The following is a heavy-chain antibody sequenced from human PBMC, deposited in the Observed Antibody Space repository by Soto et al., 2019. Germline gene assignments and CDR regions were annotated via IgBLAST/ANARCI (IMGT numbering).Heavy chain of an antibody. CDR1: GGSISSYY. Sequence: PSATLSLTCTVSGGSISSYYWSWIRQPPGKGLEWIGYIYYSGSTNYNPSLKSRVTISVDTSKNQFSLKLSSVTAADTAVYYCAGESTVTDAFDIWGQGTMVTVSS. V-gene: IGHV4-59*01. CDR3: AGESTVTDAFDI. J-gene: IGHJ3*02. CDR2: IYYSGST. D-gene: IGHD4-17*01.